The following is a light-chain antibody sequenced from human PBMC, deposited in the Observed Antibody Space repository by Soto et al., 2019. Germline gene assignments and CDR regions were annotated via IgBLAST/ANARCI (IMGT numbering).Light chain of an antibody. CDR3: QQTYSDSWT. J-gene: IGKJ1*01. CDR2: AAS. Sequence: DIQMTQSPSSLSASVGDRVTVTCRASQNIRNYLNWYQHEPGKAPKVLIYAASRLESGVPLRFSGSGGGTDFTLTISSLQPEDFATYYCQQTYSDSWTFGQGTKVEIK. V-gene: IGKV1-39*01. CDR1: QNIRNY.